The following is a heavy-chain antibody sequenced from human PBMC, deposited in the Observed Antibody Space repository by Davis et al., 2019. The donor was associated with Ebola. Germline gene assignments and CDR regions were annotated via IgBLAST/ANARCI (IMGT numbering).Heavy chain of an antibody. CDR3: TRDFDWDGGY. J-gene: IGHJ4*02. V-gene: IGHV3-74*01. Sequence: GESLKISCVASGFTFSNHWMHWVRQAPGKGLVWVSRIKTDGSVTGYADSVKGRFTIPRDNAKNTLYLEMSSLRVEDTAVYYCTRDFDWDGGYWGRGTLVTVSS. CDR1: GFTFSNHW. D-gene: IGHD3-16*01. CDR2: IKTDGSVT.